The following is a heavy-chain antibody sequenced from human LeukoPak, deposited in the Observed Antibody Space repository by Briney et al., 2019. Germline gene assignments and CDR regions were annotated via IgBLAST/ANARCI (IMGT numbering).Heavy chain of an antibody. V-gene: IGHV4-59*01. D-gene: IGHD2-2*01. Sequence: SETLSLTCTVSGGSISGYYWSWIRQPPGKGLEWIGYIYYSGSTNYNPSLKSRVTISVDTSKNQFSLKLSSVTAADTAVYYCAALVSNWFDPWAREPWSPSPQ. CDR2: IYYSGST. CDR3: AALVSNWFDP. J-gene: IGHJ5*02. CDR1: GGSISGYY.